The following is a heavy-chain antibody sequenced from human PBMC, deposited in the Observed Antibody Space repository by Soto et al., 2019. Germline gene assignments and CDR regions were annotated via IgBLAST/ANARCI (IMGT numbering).Heavy chain of an antibody. V-gene: IGHV1-69*01. CDR1: GGIFSSYA. CDR2: IIPIFGTA. D-gene: IGHD3-22*01. J-gene: IGHJ4*02. Sequence: QEQLVQSGAEVKKPGSSVKVSCKASGGIFSSYAISWVRQAPGQGLEWMGGIIPIFGTANYAQKFQGRVTITADESTNTAYMDLSSLKSEDTAIYYCGRGGSGYVWFNEFWGQGTLVTVSS. CDR3: GRGGSGYVWFNEF.